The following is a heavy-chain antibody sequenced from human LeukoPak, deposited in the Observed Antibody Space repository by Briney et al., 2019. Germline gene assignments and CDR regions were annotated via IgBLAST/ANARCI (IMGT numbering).Heavy chain of an antibody. CDR1: RFTVSSNY. V-gene: IGHV3-66*01. CDR2: IYSGGST. Sequence: GGSLRLSCAASRFTVSSNYMSWVRQAPGKGLEWVSVIYSGGSTYYADSVKGRFTISRDNSKNTLYLQMNSLRAEDTAVYYCASSPVLRYFDWFRYYYGMDVWGQGTTVTVSS. CDR3: ASSPVLRYFDWFRYYYGMDV. D-gene: IGHD3-9*01. J-gene: IGHJ6*02.